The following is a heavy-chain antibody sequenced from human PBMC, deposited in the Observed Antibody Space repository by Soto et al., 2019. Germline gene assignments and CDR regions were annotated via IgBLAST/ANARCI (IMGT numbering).Heavy chain of an antibody. CDR2: IYYSGST. J-gene: IGHJ6*02. Sequence: QVQLQESGPGLVKPSETLSLTCTVSGGSISSYYWSWIRQPPGKGLEWIGYIYYSGSTNYNPSLKSRVTISVDTSKNQFSLKLSSVTAADTAVYYCARFCLGYCISTSCYPSCYGMDVWGQGTTVTVSS. CDR1: GGSISSYY. V-gene: IGHV4-59*01. CDR3: ARFCLGYCISTSCYPSCYGMDV. D-gene: IGHD2-2*01.